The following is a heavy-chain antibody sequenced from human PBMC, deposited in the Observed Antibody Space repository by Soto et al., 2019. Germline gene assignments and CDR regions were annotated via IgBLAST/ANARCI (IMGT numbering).Heavy chain of an antibody. Sequence: SETLSLTCTVSDDFISSYYWNWIRQPAGKGLEWIGRVSTNGATNYNPSLESRVTMSVDTSKNQFSLKLTSVTAADTAVYFCARADYEILTGSYAMDVWGQGTTVTVSS. CDR2: VSTNGAT. CDR1: DDFISSYY. J-gene: IGHJ6*02. V-gene: IGHV4-4*07. CDR3: ARADYEILTGSYAMDV. D-gene: IGHD3-9*01.